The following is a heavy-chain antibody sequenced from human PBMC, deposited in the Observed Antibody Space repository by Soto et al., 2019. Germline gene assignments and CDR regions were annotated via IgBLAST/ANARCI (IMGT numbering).Heavy chain of an antibody. V-gene: IGHV3-30*18. CDR1: GFTFSSYG. J-gene: IGHJ4*02. Sequence: PGGSLRLSCAASGFTFSSYGMHWVRQAPGKGLEWVAVISYDGSNKYYADSVKGRFIISRDNSKNTLYLQMNSLRAEDTAVYYCAKGLKYYFDYWGQGILVTVSS. CDR2: ISYDGSNK. CDR3: AKGLKYYFDY.